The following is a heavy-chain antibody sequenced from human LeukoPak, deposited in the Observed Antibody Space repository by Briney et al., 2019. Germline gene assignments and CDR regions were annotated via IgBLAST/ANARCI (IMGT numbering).Heavy chain of an antibody. V-gene: IGHV3-66*03. D-gene: IGHD3-16*01. CDR1: GFTVSCKY. Sequence: GGSLRLSCAASGFTVSCKYMTWVRQAPGKGLKCVSPNYSCGSTYYTDSVKGRFTISRDNAKNSLYLQINSLKAEDTAVYYCARPRGTYNDYSGYFDYWGQGTLVTVSS. J-gene: IGHJ4*02. CDR2: NYSCGST. CDR3: ARPRGTYNDYSGYFDY.